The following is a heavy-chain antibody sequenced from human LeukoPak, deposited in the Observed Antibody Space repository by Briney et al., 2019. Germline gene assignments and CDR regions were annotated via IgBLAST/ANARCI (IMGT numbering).Heavy chain of an antibody. Sequence: GGSLRLSCAASGFTFGSYAMSWVRQAPGKGLEWVSGISTSGGTTSYAESVKGRFTVSGDNPRNTLYMEMNSLRDEDTAVYYCAVMHRYYDGCRYWVQWGQGTLVNVSS. CDR3: AVMHRYYDGCRYWVQ. D-gene: IGHD3-22*01. V-gene: IGHV3-23*01. CDR2: ISTSGGTT. CDR1: GFTFGSYA. J-gene: IGHJ4*02.